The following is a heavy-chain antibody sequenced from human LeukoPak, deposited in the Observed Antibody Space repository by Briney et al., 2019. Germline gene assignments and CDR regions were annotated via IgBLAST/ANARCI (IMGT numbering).Heavy chain of an antibody. CDR3: ARDTLNGPFVISLDY. Sequence: GGSLRLSCAASGFSFASYEMNWVRQAPGKGLEWVSHISSDGHVGRYVDSVRGRFTMSRDNAKDLLFLQMNGLRAEDTDVYYCARDTLNGPFVISLDYWGQGALVTVSS. CDR1: GFSFASYE. CDR2: ISSDGHVG. D-gene: IGHD3-9*01. J-gene: IGHJ4*02. V-gene: IGHV3-48*03.